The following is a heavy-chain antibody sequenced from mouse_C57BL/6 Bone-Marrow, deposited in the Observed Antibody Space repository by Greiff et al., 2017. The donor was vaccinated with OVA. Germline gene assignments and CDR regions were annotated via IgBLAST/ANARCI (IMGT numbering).Heavy chain of an antibody. Sequence: EVHLVESGGGLVKPGGSLKLSCAASGFTFSDYGMHWVRQAPEKGPEWVAYISSGSSTIYYADTVKGRFTISRDNAKNTLFLQMTSLRSEDTAMYYCARHYGSSNYAMDYWGQGTSVTVSS. J-gene: IGHJ4*01. V-gene: IGHV5-17*01. CDR3: ARHYGSSNYAMDY. CDR1: GFTFSDYG. D-gene: IGHD1-1*01. CDR2: ISSGSSTI.